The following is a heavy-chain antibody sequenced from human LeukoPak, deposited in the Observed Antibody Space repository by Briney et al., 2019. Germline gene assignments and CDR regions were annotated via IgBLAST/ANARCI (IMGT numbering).Heavy chain of an antibody. Sequence: GGSLRLSCAASGFTFSSYAMSWVRQAAGKGLEWVSGISDSGGSTYYADSVKGRFTISRDNSKNTLYLQMNSLRAEDTAVYYCAKVHLLVAGYFDYWGQGTLVTVSS. CDR3: AKVHLLVAGYFDY. D-gene: IGHD6-19*01. V-gene: IGHV3-23*01. CDR2: ISDSGGST. CDR1: GFTFSSYA. J-gene: IGHJ4*02.